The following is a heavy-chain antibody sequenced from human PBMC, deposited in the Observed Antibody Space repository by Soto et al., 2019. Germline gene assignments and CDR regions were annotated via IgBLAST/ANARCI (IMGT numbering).Heavy chain of an antibody. D-gene: IGHD2-15*01. CDR1: GYTFTSYY. J-gene: IGHJ6*03. CDR2: INPSGGST. CDR3: ARDRARNLKSRDFTSGGSLCYMDV. V-gene: IGHV1-46*03. Sequence: ASVKVSCKASGYTFTSYYMHWVRQAPGQGLEWMGIINPSGGSTSYAQKFQGRVTMTRDTSTSTVYMELSSLRSEDTAVYYCARDRARNLKSRDFTSGGSLCYMDVWGKGTTVTVSS.